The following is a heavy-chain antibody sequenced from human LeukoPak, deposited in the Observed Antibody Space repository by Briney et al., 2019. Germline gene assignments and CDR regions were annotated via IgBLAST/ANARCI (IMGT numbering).Heavy chain of an antibody. CDR2: ISYDGSNK. CDR1: GFTFSSYA. D-gene: IGHD3-3*01. V-gene: IGHV3-30-3*01. CDR3: ARDLISYDFWSGRHHHGMDV. Sequence: PGRSLRLSCAASGFTFSSYAMHWVRQAPGKGLEWVAVISYDGSNKYYADSVKGRFTISRDNAKNSLYLQMNSLRDEDTAVYYCARDLISYDFWSGRHHHGMDVWGQGTTVTVSS. J-gene: IGHJ6*02.